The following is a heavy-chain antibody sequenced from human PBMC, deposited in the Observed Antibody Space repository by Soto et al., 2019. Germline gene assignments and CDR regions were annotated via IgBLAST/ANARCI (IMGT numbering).Heavy chain of an antibody. CDR2: ISGSGSST. CDR3: ARDLEWFGDNWFDP. CDR1: RFTFSSYS. Sequence: EVQLVESGGGLVEPGGSLRLSCAASRFTFSSYSMNWVRQAPGKGLEWVSSISGSGSSTHYADSVKGRFTISRDNAKNSLFLQMSSLRVEDTALYYCARDLEWFGDNWFDPWGQGTQVTVSS. V-gene: IGHV3-21*01. J-gene: IGHJ5*02. D-gene: IGHD3-10*01.